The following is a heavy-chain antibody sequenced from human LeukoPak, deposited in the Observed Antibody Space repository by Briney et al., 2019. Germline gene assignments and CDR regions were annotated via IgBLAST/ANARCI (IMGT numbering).Heavy chain of an antibody. V-gene: IGHV4-59*13. Sequence: PSETLSLTCTVSGGSISSYYWSWIRQPPGKGLEWIGYIYYSGSTNYNPSLKSRVTISVDTSKNQFSLKLSSVTAADTAVYDCASGYSYGYNDYWGQGTPVTVSS. CDR1: GGSISSYY. CDR2: IYYSGST. J-gene: IGHJ4*02. D-gene: IGHD5-18*01. CDR3: ASGYSYGYNDY.